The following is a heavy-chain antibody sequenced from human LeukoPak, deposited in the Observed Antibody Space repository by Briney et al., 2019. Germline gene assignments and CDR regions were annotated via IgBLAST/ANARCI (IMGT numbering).Heavy chain of an antibody. D-gene: IGHD3-3*01. V-gene: IGHV4-34*01. Sequence: SETLSLTCAVYGGSFSGYYWSWIRQPPGKGLEWIGEINHSGSTNYNPSLKSRDTISVDTSKNQFSLKLSSVTAADTAVYYCATRGFWATNRFDYWGQGTLVTVSS. CDR2: INHSGST. CDR3: ATRGFWATNRFDY. CDR1: GGSFSGYY. J-gene: IGHJ4*02.